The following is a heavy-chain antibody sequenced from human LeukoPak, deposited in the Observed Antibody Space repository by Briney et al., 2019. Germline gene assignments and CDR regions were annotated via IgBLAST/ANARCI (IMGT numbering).Heavy chain of an antibody. CDR1: GFTFSSYW. J-gene: IGHJ4*02. CDR2: IKKDGSEK. CDR3: ARGGSSWPFDY. V-gene: IGHV3-7*01. Sequence: GGSLRLSCAASGFTFSSYWMSWVRQAPGKGLEWVANIKKDGSEKYYVDSVKGRFTISRDNGKNSLYLQMNSLRAEDTAVYYCARGGSSWPFDYWGQGTLVTVSS. D-gene: IGHD6-13*01.